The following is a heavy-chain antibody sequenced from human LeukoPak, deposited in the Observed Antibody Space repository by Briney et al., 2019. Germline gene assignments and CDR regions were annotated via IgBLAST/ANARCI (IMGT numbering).Heavy chain of an antibody. CDR1: GFTFSKYA. J-gene: IGHJ4*02. D-gene: IGHD3-22*01. V-gene: IGHV3-23*01. CDR3: AKYYYDSSGSRHLDY. Sequence: QSGGSLRLSCAASGFTFSKYAMSWVRQAPGTGLEWVSAISDSGGGTYYAASVRGRFTISRDNSKNTLHLQMSSLRAEDTAVYYCAKYYYDSSGSRHLDYWGQGTLVTVSS. CDR2: ISDSGGGT.